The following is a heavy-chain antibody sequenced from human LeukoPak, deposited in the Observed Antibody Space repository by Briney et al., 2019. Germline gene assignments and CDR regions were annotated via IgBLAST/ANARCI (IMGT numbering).Heavy chain of an antibody. CDR2: LNPDGSVK. CDR3: ARIGYSSSSLDY. CDR1: GFTFTMFW. D-gene: IGHD6-6*01. V-gene: IGHV3-7*01. J-gene: IGHJ4*02. Sequence: GGSLRLSCAASGFTFTMFWMTCVCQAPGKGLEWVANLNPDGSVKYFVGSVKGRFTVSRDNAKNSQYLQMNSLRAEDTAVYYCARIGYSSSSLDYWGQGTLVTVSS.